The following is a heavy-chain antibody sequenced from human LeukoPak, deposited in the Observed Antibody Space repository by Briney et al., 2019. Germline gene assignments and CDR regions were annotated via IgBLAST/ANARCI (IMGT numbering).Heavy chain of an antibody. Sequence: GGSLRLSCAASGFTFSSYSMNWVRQAPGKGLEWVSSISSSSSYIYYADSVKGRFTISRDNAKNSLYLQMNSLRAEDTAVYYCARTPDTAMVKYYYYYMDVWGKGTTVTVSS. J-gene: IGHJ6*03. V-gene: IGHV3-21*01. CDR2: ISSSSSYI. D-gene: IGHD5-18*01. CDR3: ARTPDTAMVKYYYYYMDV. CDR1: GFTFSSYS.